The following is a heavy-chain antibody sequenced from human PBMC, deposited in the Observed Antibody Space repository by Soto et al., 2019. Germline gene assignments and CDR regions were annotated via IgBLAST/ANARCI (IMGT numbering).Heavy chain of an antibody. V-gene: IGHV5-51*01. CDR3: ARTRSFTLGFYYDGMDV. CDR1: GYIFAGYW. J-gene: IGHJ6*02. Sequence: GESLKISCHGSGYIFAGYWIGWVRQMPGKDLEWMGIIYPGDSDTRYSPSFQGQVTISADKSLRTAYLQWTSLKASDTALYYCARTRSFTLGFYYDGMDVWGQGTTVTVS. CDR2: IYPGDSDT. D-gene: IGHD6-6*01.